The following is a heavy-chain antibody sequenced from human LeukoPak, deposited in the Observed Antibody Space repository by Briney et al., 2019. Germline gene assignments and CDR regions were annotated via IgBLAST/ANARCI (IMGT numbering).Heavy chain of an antibody. CDR3: ARGSGGSLTAYFDY. Sequence: GGSLRLSCAASGFTFSSYAMSWVRQAPGKGLEWVAVISYDGSTKYYADSVKGRFTISRDNSKNTLYLQMNSLRADDTAVCNCARGSGGSLTAYFDYWGQGTLVTVSS. CDR2: ISYDGSTK. J-gene: IGHJ4*02. V-gene: IGHV3-30-3*01. CDR1: GFTFSSYA. D-gene: IGHD2-15*01.